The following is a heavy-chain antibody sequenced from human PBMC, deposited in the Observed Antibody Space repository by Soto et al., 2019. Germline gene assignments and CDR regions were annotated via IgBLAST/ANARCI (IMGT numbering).Heavy chain of an antibody. V-gene: IGHV1-69*01. J-gene: IGHJ4*02. CDR2: IIPIFGTA. Sequence: QVQLVQSGAEVKKPGSSVKVSCKASGGTFSSYAISWVRQAPGQGLEWMGGIIPIFGTANYAQKVQGRVTITADESTSTAYMELSCMRSEDTAVYYCARVFQDYGGTCFDYWCQGTLVTVSS. D-gene: IGHD4-17*01. CDR3: ARVFQDYGGTCFDY. CDR1: GGTFSSYA.